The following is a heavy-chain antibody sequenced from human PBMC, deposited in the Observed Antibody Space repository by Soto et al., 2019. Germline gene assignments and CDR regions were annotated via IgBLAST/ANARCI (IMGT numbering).Heavy chain of an antibody. V-gene: IGHV3-30-3*01. D-gene: IGHD3-22*01. CDR3: ARDYYKYYDSSGYYRSPAY. J-gene: IGHJ4*02. CDR2: ISYDGSDK. CDR1: GFNFRSYA. Sequence: GGSQRLSCAASGFNFRSYARHWVRQAPGKGLEWVALISYDGSDKDYADSVKGRFTISRDNSRNTLFLQMNSLRAEDTAVYYCARDYYKYYDSSGYYRSPAYWGQGTLVTVSS.